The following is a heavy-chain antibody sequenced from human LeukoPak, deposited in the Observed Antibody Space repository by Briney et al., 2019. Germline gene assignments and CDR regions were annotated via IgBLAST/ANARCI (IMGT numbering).Heavy chain of an antibody. CDR2: IYYSGST. J-gene: IGHJ3*01. Sequence: SETLSLTCAVYGGSFSGYYWSWIRQPPGKGLEWIGYIYYSGSTNYNPSLKSRVTISVDTSKNQFSLNLSSVTTADTAVYYCARVSCSSTSCPRRDALDVWGQGTMVTVSS. CDR3: ARVSCSSTSCPRRDALDV. V-gene: IGHV4-59*01. D-gene: IGHD2-2*01. CDR1: GGSFSGYY.